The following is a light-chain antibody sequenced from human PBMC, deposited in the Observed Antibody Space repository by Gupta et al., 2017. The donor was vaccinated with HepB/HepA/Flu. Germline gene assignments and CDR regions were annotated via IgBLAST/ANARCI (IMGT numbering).Light chain of an antibody. CDR3: HHRRPNT. J-gene: IGKJ5*01. Sequence: DIVLTQSPATLSLSPGERATLSCRASQSVSNYLAWYQHKPGQDPRLLIYDPYNRATATKARFSGSGAGADFTLTSSRRETEDFDGYDPHHRRPNTFGQGTQL. V-gene: IGKV3-11*01. CDR1: QSVSNY. CDR2: DPY.